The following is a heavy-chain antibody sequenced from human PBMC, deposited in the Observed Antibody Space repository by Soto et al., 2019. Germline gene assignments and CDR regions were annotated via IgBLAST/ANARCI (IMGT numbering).Heavy chain of an antibody. V-gene: IGHV5-51*01. D-gene: IGHD6-19*01. CDR2: ISPGGSDT. CDR3: ARQRYSRGPTDNDMDV. CDR1: EYDFATYW. J-gene: IGHJ6*03. Sequence: GESLKISCKGSEYDFATYWIGWVRQMPGKGLGWVGIISPGGSDTTSSPSFQGHVTISVDKSISTAYLQWSSLKDSDTAMYYCARQRYSRGPTDNDMDVWGEAKTVTVSS.